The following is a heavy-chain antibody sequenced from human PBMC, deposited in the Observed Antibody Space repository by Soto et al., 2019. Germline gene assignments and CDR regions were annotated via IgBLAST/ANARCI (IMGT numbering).Heavy chain of an antibody. J-gene: IGHJ3*02. CDR2: ISSSSSNI. CDR1: GFTFSGYS. D-gene: IGHD5-18*01. CDR3: ARDWYSNALAPDAFDI. Sequence: EVPLVESGGGLVQPGGSLRLSCAASGFTFSGYSMNWVRQAPGKGLEWVSYISSSSSNIYYADSVKGRFTISRDNAKNSLYLQMNSLRDEDTAVYYCARDWYSNALAPDAFDIWGQGTMVTVSS. V-gene: IGHV3-48*02.